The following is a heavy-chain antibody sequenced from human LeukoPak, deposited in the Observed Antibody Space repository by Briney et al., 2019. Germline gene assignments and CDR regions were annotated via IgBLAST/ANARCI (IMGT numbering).Heavy chain of an antibody. CDR2: IYYSGST. V-gene: IGHV4-59*12. D-gene: IGHD3-3*01. Sequence: SETLSLTCTVSGGSISSYYWSWIRQPPGKGLEWIGYIYYSGSTSYNPSLKSRVTISVDTYKNQFSLKLSSVTAADTAVYYCARARNYDFWSGYYTAPRYFDYWGQGTLVTVSS. J-gene: IGHJ4*02. CDR1: GGSISSYY. CDR3: ARARNYDFWSGYYTAPRYFDY.